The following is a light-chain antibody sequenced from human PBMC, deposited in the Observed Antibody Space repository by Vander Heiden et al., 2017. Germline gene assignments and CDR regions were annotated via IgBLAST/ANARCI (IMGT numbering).Light chain of an antibody. CDR2: DAS. CDR3: QEYISAPPLT. CDR1: QDNSNR. Sequence: IQKTQSPSSLAASIGDIVTITCRASQDNSNRLAWYQQKPGKVPAALIYDASTLHSGVPSRFSGRGSGTDFTLTINSLQPEDVATYYCQEYISAPPLTFGGGTKVEI. J-gene: IGKJ4*01. V-gene: IGKV1-27*01.